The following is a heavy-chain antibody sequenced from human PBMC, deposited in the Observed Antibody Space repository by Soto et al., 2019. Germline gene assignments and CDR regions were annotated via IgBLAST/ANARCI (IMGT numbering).Heavy chain of an antibody. D-gene: IGHD3-10*01. CDR1: GYTFTGYY. V-gene: IGHV1-2*04. J-gene: IGHJ4*02. CDR3: ARAHTRWFGESALTHFDY. CDR2: INPNSGGT. Sequence: GASVKVSCKASGYTFTGYYMHWVRQAPGQGLEWMGWINPNSGGTNYAQKFQGWVTMTRDTSISTAYMELSRLRSDDTAVYYCARAHTRWFGESALTHFDYWGQGTLVTVSS.